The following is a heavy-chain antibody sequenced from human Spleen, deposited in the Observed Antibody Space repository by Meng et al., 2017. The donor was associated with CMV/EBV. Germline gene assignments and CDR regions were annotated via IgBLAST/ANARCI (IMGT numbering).Heavy chain of an antibody. D-gene: IGHD3-10*02. V-gene: IGHV4-61*01. CDR1: SGSVSNGNYY. CDR3: ARTVRGYFDR. Sequence: TCTVSSGSVSNGNYYWSWIRQPPGKALEWIAYIYYTGSTNYSPSLESRVTISVDTSNNQFSLKLSSVTAADTAVYYCARTVRGYFDRWGRGTLVTVSS. CDR2: IYYTGST. J-gene: IGHJ2*01.